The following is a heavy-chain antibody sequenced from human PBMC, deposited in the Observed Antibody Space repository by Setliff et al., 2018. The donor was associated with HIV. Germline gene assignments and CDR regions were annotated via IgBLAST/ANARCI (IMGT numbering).Heavy chain of an antibody. CDR1: GFTFSRFW. CDR3: ARGKPAMSGSLFDN. CDR2: ISDSGDNT. V-gene: IGHV3-64*02. Sequence: GGSLRLSCAASGFTFSRFWMTWVRQAPGKGLEYVSAISDSGDNTYFADFVQGRFSISRDNSKNTLYLQMGNLRPEDMAVYYCARGKPAMSGSLFDNWGQGTLVTVSS. D-gene: IGHD6-19*01. J-gene: IGHJ4*02.